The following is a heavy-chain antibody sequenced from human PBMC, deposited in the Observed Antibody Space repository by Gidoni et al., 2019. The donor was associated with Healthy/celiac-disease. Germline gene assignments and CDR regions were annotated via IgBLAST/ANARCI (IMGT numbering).Heavy chain of an antibody. D-gene: IGHD1-26*01. CDR1: GGSISSGGYY. CDR3: ARGVSGSYIFDY. J-gene: IGHJ4*02. Sequence: VQLQEPCPGLVKPSQTLSLTCTVSGGSISSGGYYCRWIRQHPGKGLEGIGYIYYSGSTYYNPSLKSRVTISVDTSKNQFSLKLSSVTAADTAVYYCARGVSGSYIFDYWGQGTLVTVSS. CDR2: IYYSGST. V-gene: IGHV4-31*03.